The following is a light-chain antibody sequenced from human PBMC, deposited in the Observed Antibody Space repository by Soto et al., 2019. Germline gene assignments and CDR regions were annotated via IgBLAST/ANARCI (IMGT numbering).Light chain of an antibody. Sequence: IVLTQSPGTLSLSPGDRATLSCRASQSISSSYLAWYQRKPGQAPRLLIYGASSRATGISDSFSGSGFVTDFTLSIIRLAPEYFAVYYCQHDGSSLPFSVGRGTKVDIK. CDR1: QSISSSY. CDR2: GAS. CDR3: QHDGSSLPFS. J-gene: IGKJ3*01. V-gene: IGKV3-20*01.